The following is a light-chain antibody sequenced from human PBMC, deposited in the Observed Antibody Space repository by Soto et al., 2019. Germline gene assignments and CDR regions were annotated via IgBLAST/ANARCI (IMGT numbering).Light chain of an antibody. J-gene: IGKJ1*01. CDR2: GAS. CDR3: QQSGSSPWT. V-gene: IGKV3-20*01. CDR1: QRVSSSY. Sequence: EIGLTQTPATLSLSAGERATLSCRASQRVSSSYLAWYQQNPGKAPRLLIYGASSRATGIPDRFSGSGSGTDFTLTISRLEPEDFAVYYCQQSGSSPWTFGQGTKVDIK.